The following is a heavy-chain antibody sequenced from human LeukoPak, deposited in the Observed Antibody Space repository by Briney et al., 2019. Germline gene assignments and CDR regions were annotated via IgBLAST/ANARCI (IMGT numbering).Heavy chain of an antibody. D-gene: IGHD3-22*01. CDR1: GGSIRSSYYY. J-gene: IGHJ4*02. CDR3: TRRLYDNTNYHIDY. V-gene: IGHV4-39*01. CDR2: IYDSGST. Sequence: SETLSLTCTVSGGSIRSSYYYWGWIRQPPGKGLEWIGSIYDSGSTYYNPSLKSRVTISVDTSKNQFSLKLNSVTAADTAIYYCTRRLYDNTNYHIDYWGQGALVTVSS.